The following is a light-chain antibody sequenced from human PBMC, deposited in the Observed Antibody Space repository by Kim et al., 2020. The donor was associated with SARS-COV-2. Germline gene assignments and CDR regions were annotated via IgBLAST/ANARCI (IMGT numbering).Light chain of an antibody. CDR1: SLRSYY. CDR3: NSRDSNKNVV. J-gene: IGLJ3*02. V-gene: IGLV3-19*01. CDR2: GKN. Sequence: ALGKTVRITCQGDSLRSYYATWYQQRPGQAPILVLYGKNNRPSGIPDRFSGSGSGNTASLTITGTQAGDEADYYCNSRDSNKNVVFGGGTKLTVL.